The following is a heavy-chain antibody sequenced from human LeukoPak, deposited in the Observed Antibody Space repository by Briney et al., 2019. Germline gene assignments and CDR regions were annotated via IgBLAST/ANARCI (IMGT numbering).Heavy chain of an antibody. Sequence: ASVTVSCKASGYTFTSYDINWVRQATGQGLEWMGLMNPNSGNTGYAQKFQGRVTMTRNTSISTAYMELSSLRSEDRVVYSCARVGGAYYDFWSGYSNYYYYYYMDVWGKGTTVTVSS. CDR2: MNPNSGNT. CDR3: ARVGGAYYDFWSGYSNYYYYYYMDV. V-gene: IGHV1-8*01. J-gene: IGHJ6*03. D-gene: IGHD3-3*01. CDR1: GYTFTSYD.